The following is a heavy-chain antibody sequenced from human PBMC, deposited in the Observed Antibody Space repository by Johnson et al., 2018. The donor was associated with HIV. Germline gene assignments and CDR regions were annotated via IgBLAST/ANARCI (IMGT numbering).Heavy chain of an antibody. J-gene: IGHJ3*02. Sequence: QMQLVESGGGVVQPGGSPRLSCAASGFTFSSYGMYWVRQAPGKGLEWVAFIRYDGSNKYYADSVKGRFTISRDNSKNTLYLQMNSLRAEDTAVYYCAKWVTITGTTGVFDIWGQGTMVTVSS. CDR3: AKWVTITGTTGVFDI. V-gene: IGHV3-30*02. CDR2: IRYDGSNK. CDR1: GFTFSSYG. D-gene: IGHD1-7*01.